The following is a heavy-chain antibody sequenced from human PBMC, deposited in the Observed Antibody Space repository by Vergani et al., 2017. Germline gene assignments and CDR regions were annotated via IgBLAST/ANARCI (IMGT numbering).Heavy chain of an antibody. CDR1: GFTFSNSW. D-gene: IGHD4-17*01. CDR2: INIGGRT. J-gene: IGHJ3*02. Sequence: EVQLVGSGGGLVQPGGSLTLSCAASGFTFSNSWMTWVRQAPGKGLEWVSTINIGGRTSYADSVKGRLTLTRDDSKNTLHLQMNSLRPEDTAVYYCARGMTTETTDLDGFDIWGQGTMVSVSS. V-gene: IGHV3-66*02. CDR3: ARGMTTETTDLDGFDI.